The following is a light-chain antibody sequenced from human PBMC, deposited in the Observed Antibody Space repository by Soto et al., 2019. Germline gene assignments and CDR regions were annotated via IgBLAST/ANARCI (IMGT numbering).Light chain of an antibody. V-gene: IGKV3-11*01. CDR1: QSFSSY. J-gene: IGKJ1*01. CDR2: DAS. CDR3: QQRSKWPPWT. Sequence: EIVLTQSPATLSLSPGERATLSCRAGQSFSSYLAWYQQKPGQAPSLLIYDASNRATGIPARFSGSGSGTDFTLTISSLEPEDFAVYYCQQRSKWPPWTFGQGTKVDI.